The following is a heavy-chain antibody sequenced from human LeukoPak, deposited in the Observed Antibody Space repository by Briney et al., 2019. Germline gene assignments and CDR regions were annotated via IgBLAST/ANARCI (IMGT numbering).Heavy chain of an antibody. D-gene: IGHD2-2*01. CDR1: GYSFASYW. V-gene: IGHV5-51*01. CDR3: ARQWGDCSSTSCYSAY. Sequence: GESLQISCKGSGYSFASYWIAWVRQMPGKGLEWMGIIYPGDSDTRYSPSFQGQVTISADKSISTAYLQWSSLQASDTAIYYCARQWGDCSSTSCYSAYWGQGTLVTVSS. J-gene: IGHJ4*02. CDR2: IYPGDSDT.